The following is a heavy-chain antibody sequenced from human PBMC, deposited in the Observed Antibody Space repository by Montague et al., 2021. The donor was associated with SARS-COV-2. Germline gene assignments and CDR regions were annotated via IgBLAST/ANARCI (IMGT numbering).Heavy chain of an antibody. CDR1: GGSTTSGSYY. J-gene: IGHJ3*02. V-gene: IGHV4-61*02. D-gene: IGHD3-22*01. CDR2: IYTSGXT. CDR3: ARASAGDDSSGYYADRSAFDI. Sequence: TLSLTCTVSGGSTTSGSYYWSWLRQPSGKGLESIGRIYTSGXTXYXXXXKXRVTTSVDTSKNQFSLKLRSVTAADTAVYYCARASAGDDSSGYYADRSAFDIWGQGTMVTVSS.